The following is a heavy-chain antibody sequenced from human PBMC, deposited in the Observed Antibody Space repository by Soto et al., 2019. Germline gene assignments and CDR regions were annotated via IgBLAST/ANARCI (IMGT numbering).Heavy chain of an antibody. CDR3: AASCVACGGFNYDGMDV. V-gene: IGHV4-31*03. J-gene: IGHJ6*02. D-gene: IGHD2-21*01. Sequence: QVQLQESGPGLVKPSQTLSLTCTVSGGSISSGGYYWYWIRQHPGKGLEWIGYIYYSGTTYYNPSFKSRVTISVDTSKNQFSLKLSSVTAADTAVYYCAASCVACGGFNYDGMDVWGQGTTVTVSS. CDR2: IYYSGTT. CDR1: GGSISSGGYY.